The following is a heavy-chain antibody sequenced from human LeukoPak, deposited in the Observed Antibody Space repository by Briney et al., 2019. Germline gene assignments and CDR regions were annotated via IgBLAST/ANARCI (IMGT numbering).Heavy chain of an antibody. CDR1: GFIFSSYA. Sequence: GGSLRLSCAASGFIFSSYAMHWVRQAPGKGLEWVALISYDGSNKYYADSVKGRFTISRDNLKNTLYLQMDSLRPEDTALYYCAKPSVVTAIVPYYFDYWGQGTLVTVSS. J-gene: IGHJ4*02. CDR3: AKPSVVTAIVPYYFDY. V-gene: IGHV3-30*18. D-gene: IGHD2-21*02. CDR2: ISYDGSNK.